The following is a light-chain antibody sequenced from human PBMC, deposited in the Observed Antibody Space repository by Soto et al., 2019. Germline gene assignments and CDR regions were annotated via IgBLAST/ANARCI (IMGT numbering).Light chain of an antibody. V-gene: IGKV3-15*01. J-gene: IGKJ2*01. CDR3: QQYNSWPPAYT. Sequence: EIVLTQSPVTLSVSPGEGATLSCRSSQSVGSNLAWYQQKPDQTPRLLIYGASTRATGIPARFSGSGSGAEFPLTIRSLQSEDFAVYYCQQYNSWPPAYTFGQGTKLEIK. CDR1: QSVGSN. CDR2: GAS.